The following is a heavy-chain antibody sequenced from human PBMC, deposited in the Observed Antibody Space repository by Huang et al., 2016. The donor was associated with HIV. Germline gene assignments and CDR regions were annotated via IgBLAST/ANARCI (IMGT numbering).Heavy chain of an antibody. Sequence: QLQESGPGLVKPSETLSLTCTVSGPYISGRAYSWGWLRQPPGKGLEWIGSIYYSGTTYYTPSRGSRVTMSVDTSHNQFSLRLSSVTAADTAVYYCARHAGYSSTYWYFDLWGRGTLVTVSS. J-gene: IGHJ2*01. D-gene: IGHD6-13*01. CDR1: GPYISGRAYS. CDR2: IYYSGTT. V-gene: IGHV4-39*01. CDR3: ARHAGYSSTYWYFDL.